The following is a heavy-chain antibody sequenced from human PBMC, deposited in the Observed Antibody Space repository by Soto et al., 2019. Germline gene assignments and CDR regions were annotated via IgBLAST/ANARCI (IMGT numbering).Heavy chain of an antibody. D-gene: IGHD3-3*01. CDR2: ISSSSSYI. CDR3: ARDQYYDFWSGYYRAYGMDV. J-gene: IGHJ6*02. Sequence: PGGSLRLSCAASGFTFSSYNMNWVRQAPGKGLEWVSPISSSSSYIYYADSVKGRFTISRDNAKNALYLQMNSLRVEDTAVYYCARDQYYDFWSGYYRAYGMDVWGQGTTVTVSS. V-gene: IGHV3-21*01. CDR1: GFTFSSYN.